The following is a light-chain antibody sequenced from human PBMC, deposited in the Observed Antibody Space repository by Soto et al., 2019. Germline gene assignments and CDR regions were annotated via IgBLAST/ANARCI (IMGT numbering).Light chain of an antibody. J-gene: IGKJ2*01. Sequence: EIVLTQSPATLSSSPGERATLSCRASQSVSSYLAWYQQKPGQAPRLLIYDASNRATGIPARFSGSGSGTDFPLTISSLEPEDFAVYYCQQRSNWPPYTFGQGTKLESK. CDR2: DAS. CDR1: QSVSSY. CDR3: QQRSNWPPYT. V-gene: IGKV3-11*01.